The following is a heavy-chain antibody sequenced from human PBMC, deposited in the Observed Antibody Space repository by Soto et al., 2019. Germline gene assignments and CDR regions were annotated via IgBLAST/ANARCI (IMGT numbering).Heavy chain of an antibody. J-gene: IGHJ5*02. CDR1: GGTFSSYA. CDR3: ARDRIVLVPGAGDWFDP. Sequence: QVQLVQSGAEVKKPGSSVKVSCKASGGTFSSYAISWVRQAPGQGLEWMGGIIPIFGTANYAQKFQGRVTITADESTSTAYMELSSLRSEDTAIYYCARDRIVLVPGAGDWFDPGGQGTRFTVSS. CDR2: IIPIFGTA. V-gene: IGHV1-69*12. D-gene: IGHD2-2*01.